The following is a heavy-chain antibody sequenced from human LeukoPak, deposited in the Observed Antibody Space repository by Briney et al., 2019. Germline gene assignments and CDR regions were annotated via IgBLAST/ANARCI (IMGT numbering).Heavy chain of an antibody. J-gene: IGHJ5*02. CDR3: ARVKVEVEVVSAHFFDP. V-gene: IGHV3-11*06. D-gene: IGHD5/OR15-5a*01. Sequence: GGSLRLSCAASGFTFGDYYMSWIRQAPGKGLEWVSYISSSSSYTNYADSVKGRFTISRDNAKNTLYLQMNSLRAEDTAVYYCARVKVEVEVVSAHFFDPRGERALVTVSS. CDR1: GFTFGDYY. CDR2: ISSSSSYT.